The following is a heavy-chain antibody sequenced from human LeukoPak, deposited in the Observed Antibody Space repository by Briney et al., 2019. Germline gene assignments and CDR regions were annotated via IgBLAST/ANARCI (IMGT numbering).Heavy chain of an antibody. Sequence: AGGSLRLSCAASGFTFSSYAMHWVRQAPGKGLEWVAFIRYDGSNKYYADSVKGRFTISRDNSKNTLYLQMNSLRAEDTAVYYCAKGSKAVIFTRDHYMDVWGKGSTVTISS. D-gene: IGHD3/OR15-3a*01. CDR2: IRYDGSNK. CDR1: GFTFSSYA. J-gene: IGHJ6*03. V-gene: IGHV3-30*02. CDR3: AKGSKAVIFTRDHYMDV.